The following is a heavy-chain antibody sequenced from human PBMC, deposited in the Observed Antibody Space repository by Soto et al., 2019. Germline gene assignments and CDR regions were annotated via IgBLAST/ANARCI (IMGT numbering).Heavy chain of an antibody. D-gene: IGHD5-18*01. CDR3: ARDEGGYSYGISFDY. Sequence: SETLSLTCTVSGGSISSYYWNWIRQPAGKGLEWIGRIYSSGSTIYNPSFNSRVTMSVDTSKNQFSLELSSVTAADTAVYYCARDEGGYSYGISFDYWGRGTLVTVSS. CDR1: GGSISSYY. V-gene: IGHV4-4*07. J-gene: IGHJ4*02. CDR2: IYSSGST.